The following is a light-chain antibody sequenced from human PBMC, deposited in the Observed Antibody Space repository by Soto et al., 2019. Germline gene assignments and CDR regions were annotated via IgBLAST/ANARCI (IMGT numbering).Light chain of an antibody. CDR1: QSVTSSS. J-gene: IGKJ1*01. Sequence: ELVLTKSPGTLSLYRGDGAKLSCRASQSVTSSSLAWYQQKLGQAPRLLVYGASSRATGIPDRFSGSGSGTDFTLTINRLEPEDFAVYFCQQYGSSPRTFGLGAKV. V-gene: IGKV3-20*01. CDR3: QQYGSSPRT. CDR2: GAS.